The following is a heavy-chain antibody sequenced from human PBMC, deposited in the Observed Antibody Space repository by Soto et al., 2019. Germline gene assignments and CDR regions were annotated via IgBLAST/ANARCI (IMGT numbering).Heavy chain of an antibody. CDR2: INHSGST. J-gene: IGHJ4*02. Sequence: SETLSLTCAVYGGSFSGYYWSWIRQPPGKGLEWIGEINHSGSTNYNPSLKSRVTISVDTSKNQFSLKLSFVTAADTAVYYCARGGFDLTSGFDYWGQGTLVTVSS. D-gene: IGHD3-9*01. CDR3: ARGGFDLTSGFDY. CDR1: GGSFSGYY. V-gene: IGHV4-34*01.